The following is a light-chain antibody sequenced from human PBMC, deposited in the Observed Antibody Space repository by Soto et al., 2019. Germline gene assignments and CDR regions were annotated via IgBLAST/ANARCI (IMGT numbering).Light chain of an antibody. CDR2: GAS. J-gene: IGKJ4*01. CDR3: QQYNNWPLT. Sequence: EIVMTQSPATLSVSPAERATLSCRASQSLSSNLAWYQQKPGQAPRLLIYGASTRATGIPARFSGSGSGTEFTLTISSLQSEDFTVYYCQQYNNWPLTFGGGTKVDIK. V-gene: IGKV3-15*01. CDR1: QSLSSN.